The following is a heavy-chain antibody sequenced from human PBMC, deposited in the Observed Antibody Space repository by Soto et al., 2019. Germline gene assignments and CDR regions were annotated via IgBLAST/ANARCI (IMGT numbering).Heavy chain of an antibody. J-gene: IGHJ6*02. V-gene: IGHV1-46*01. CDR3: AMVDVYVTPSPQDV. Sequence: GTSVKVSCKASGYTFTSYYMHWVRQAPGQGLEWMGIINPSGGSTTYAQKFQGRVTLTTDTSTSTAYMELRSLRSNDTAIYYCAMVDVYVTPSPQDVWGQGTTDTVSS. CDR1: GYTFTSYY. D-gene: IGHD3-16*01. CDR2: INPSGGST.